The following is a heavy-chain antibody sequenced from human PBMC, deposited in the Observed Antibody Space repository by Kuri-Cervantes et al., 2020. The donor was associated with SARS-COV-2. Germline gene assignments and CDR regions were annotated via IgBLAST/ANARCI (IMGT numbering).Heavy chain of an antibody. V-gene: IGHV3-48*01. CDR1: GFTLSSHR. CDR2: ISCSSSTI. D-gene: IGHD3-3*01. CDR3: ARVRGRNDFWGGYLERWGDAFDI. Sequence: GGSMRPSCAASGFTLSSHRMNWVRPAQGKGLEWVSYISCSSSTISYEDSVKGRFTISRDNAKNSLFLQMNSLRAEDTGVYYCARVRGRNDFWGGYLERWGDAFDIWGQGTMVTVSS. J-gene: IGHJ3*02.